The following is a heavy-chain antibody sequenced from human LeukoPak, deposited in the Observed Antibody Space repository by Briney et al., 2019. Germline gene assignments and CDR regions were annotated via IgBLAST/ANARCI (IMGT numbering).Heavy chain of an antibody. Sequence: PGGSLRLSCAASGFTFSNAWMSWVRQAPGKGLEWVGRIKSKTDGGTTDYAAPVKGRFTISRDDSKNTLYLQMNSLKTEDTAVYYCTPGYCSSTSCYTKPFSFDYWGQGTLVTVSS. J-gene: IGHJ4*02. CDR1: GFTFSNAW. D-gene: IGHD2-2*02. V-gene: IGHV3-15*01. CDR2: IKSKTDGGTT. CDR3: TPGYCSSTSCYTKPFSFDY.